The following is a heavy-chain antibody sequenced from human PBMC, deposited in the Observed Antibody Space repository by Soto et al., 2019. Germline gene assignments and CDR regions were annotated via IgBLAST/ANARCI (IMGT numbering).Heavy chain of an antibody. V-gene: IGHV3-53*01. CDR1: GFTVSSNY. J-gene: IGHJ5*02. D-gene: IGHD3-10*01. CDR2: IYSGGNS. Sequence: PGGSLRLSCAASGFTVSSNYMSWVRQAPGKGLDWVSVIYSGGNSYYAVSVQGRFTISRDNSKNTVYLQMNSLRGEDTAIYYCARLGPYGSETYSFRYNWFDPWGQGTLVTVSS. CDR3: ARLGPYGSETYSFRYNWFDP.